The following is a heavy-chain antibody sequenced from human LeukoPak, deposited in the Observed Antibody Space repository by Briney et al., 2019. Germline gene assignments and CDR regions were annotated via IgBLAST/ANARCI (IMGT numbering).Heavy chain of an antibody. CDR1: GFTFSSYG. CDR3: AKGGPDMITFGGAAIDY. Sequence: PGGSLTLSCAASGFTFSSYGMHWVRQAPGKGLEWVAFIRYDGSNKYYADSVKGRFTISRDNSKNTLYLQMNSLRAEDTAVYYCAKGGPDMITFGGAAIDYWGQGTLVTVSS. D-gene: IGHD3-16*01. J-gene: IGHJ4*02. V-gene: IGHV3-30*02. CDR2: IRYDGSNK.